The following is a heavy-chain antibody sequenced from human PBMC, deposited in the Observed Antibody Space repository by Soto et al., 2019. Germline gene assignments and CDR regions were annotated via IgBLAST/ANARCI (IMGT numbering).Heavy chain of an antibody. CDR1: GFTFSSYG. D-gene: IGHD5-12*01. Sequence: QVQLVESGGGVVQPGRSLRLSCAASGFTFSSYGMHWVRQAPGKGLEWVAVIWYDGSNKYYADSVKGRFTISRDNSKNALYLQMNSLRAEDTAVYYCARGGYSGYDFDYWGQGTLVTVSS. V-gene: IGHV3-33*01. J-gene: IGHJ4*02. CDR2: IWYDGSNK. CDR3: ARGGYSGYDFDY.